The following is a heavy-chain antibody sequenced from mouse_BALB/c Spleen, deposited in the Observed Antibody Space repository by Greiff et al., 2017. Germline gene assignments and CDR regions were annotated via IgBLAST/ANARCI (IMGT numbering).Heavy chain of an antibody. Sequence: VQLQQSAAELARPGASVKMSCKASGYTFTSYTMHWVKQRPGQGLEWIGYINPSSGYTEYNQKFKDKTTLTADKSSSTAYMQLSSLTSEDSAVYYCARNGNYVGYAMDYWGQGTSVTVSS. J-gene: IGHJ4*01. CDR1: GYTFTSYT. D-gene: IGHD2-1*01. CDR2: INPSSGYT. V-gene: IGHV1-4*02. CDR3: ARNGNYVGYAMDY.